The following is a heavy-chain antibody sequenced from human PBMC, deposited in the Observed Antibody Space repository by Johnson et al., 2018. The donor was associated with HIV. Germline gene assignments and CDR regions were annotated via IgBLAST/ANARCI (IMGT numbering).Heavy chain of an antibody. CDR3: AREIIAARPSAFDI. Sequence: VRLVETGGGLIQPGGSLRLSCAASGFTVSSTYMSWVRQAPGKGLEWVSAIYSGGSTYYADSVKGRFTISRDNSKNTLDLQMSSPRAEDTAVYYCAREIIAARPSAFDIWGQGTMVTVSS. J-gene: IGHJ3*02. V-gene: IGHV3-53*02. D-gene: IGHD6-6*01. CDR1: GFTVSSTY. CDR2: IYSGGST.